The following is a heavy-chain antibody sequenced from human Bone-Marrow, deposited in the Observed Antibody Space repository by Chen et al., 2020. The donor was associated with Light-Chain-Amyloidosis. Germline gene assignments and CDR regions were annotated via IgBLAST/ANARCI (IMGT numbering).Heavy chain of an antibody. CDR1: VFIFSDYS. V-gene: IGHV3-23*04. Sequence: EVVLEESGGDLVQPGGSLRRSCAASVFIFSDYSMTWVRQAPGKGLAWVSAITSSGSGTNYADSVRGRFIISRGNSENILYLHMNSLRVEDTAGYYCVKRRFLSYGDLDHWGQGTLVTVSS. CDR3: VKRRFLSYGDLDH. CDR2: ITSSGSGT. J-gene: IGHJ5*02. D-gene: IGHD4-17*01.